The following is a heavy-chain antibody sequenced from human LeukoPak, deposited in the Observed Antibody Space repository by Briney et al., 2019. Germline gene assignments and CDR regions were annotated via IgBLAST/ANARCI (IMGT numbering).Heavy chain of an antibody. CDR3: ARDRSYSQFDY. CDR2: ISSSSSYI. CDR1: GFTFSSYS. V-gene: IGHV3-21*01. Sequence: GGSLRLSCAASGFTFSSYSMNWVRQAPGKGLEWVSSISSSSSYIYYADSVKGRFTISRDNAKNSLYLQMNSLRVEDTAVYYCARDRSYSQFDYWGQGTLVTVSS. D-gene: IGHD4-11*01. J-gene: IGHJ4*02.